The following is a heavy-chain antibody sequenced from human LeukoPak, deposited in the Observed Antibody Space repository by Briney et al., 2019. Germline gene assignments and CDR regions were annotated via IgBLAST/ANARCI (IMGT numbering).Heavy chain of an antibody. CDR3: ARNYDFWSGYLDY. J-gene: IGHJ4*02. CDR1: GGSISSGDYY. D-gene: IGHD3-3*01. V-gene: IGHV4-31*03. Sequence: SETLSLTCTVSGGSISSGDYYWSWIRQHPEKGLEWIGYTFYSGSTYYNPSLRSRDTISVDTSKNQFSLKLNSVTAADTAVYYCARNYDFWSGYLDYWGQGTLVTVSS. CDR2: TFYSGST.